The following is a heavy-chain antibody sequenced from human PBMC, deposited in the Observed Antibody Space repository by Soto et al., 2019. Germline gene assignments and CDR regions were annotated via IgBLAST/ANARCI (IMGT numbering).Heavy chain of an antibody. CDR1: GGSFSGYY. Sequence: KPSETLSLTCAVYGGSFSGYYWSWIRQPPGKGLEWIGEINHSGSTNYNPSLKSRVTISVDTSKNQFSLKLSSVTAADTAVYYCARGSRNWNYAYWFDPWGQGTLVTVSS. CDR2: INHSGST. V-gene: IGHV4-34*01. CDR3: ARGSRNWNYAYWFDP. J-gene: IGHJ5*02. D-gene: IGHD1-7*01.